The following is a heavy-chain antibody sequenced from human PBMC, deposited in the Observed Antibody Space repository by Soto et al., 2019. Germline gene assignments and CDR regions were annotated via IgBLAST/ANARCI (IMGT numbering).Heavy chain of an antibody. D-gene: IGHD6-13*01. V-gene: IGHV1-69*13. CDR2: IIPIFGTA. CDR3: ARDGAGYSRPNYYYYYGMDV. Sequence: SVKVSCKASGGTFSSYAISWVRQAPGQGLEWMGGIIPIFGTANYAQKFQGRVTIAADESTSTAYMELSSLRSEDTAVYYCARDGAGYSRPNYYYYYGMDVWGQGTTVTVSS. CDR1: GGTFSSYA. J-gene: IGHJ6*02.